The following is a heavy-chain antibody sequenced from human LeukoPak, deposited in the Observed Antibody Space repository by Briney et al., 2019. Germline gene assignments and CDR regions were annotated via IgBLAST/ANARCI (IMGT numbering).Heavy chain of an antibody. Sequence: PSQTLSLTCTVSGGSISSGSYYWSWIRQPAGKGLEWIGRIYTSGSTNYNPSLKGRVTISVDTSKNQFSLKLSSVTAADTAVYYCASRGGSYWDYYYYMDVWGKGTTVTVSS. CDR3: ASRGGSYWDYYYYMDV. J-gene: IGHJ6*03. V-gene: IGHV4-61*02. CDR1: GGSISSGSYY. CDR2: IYTSGST. D-gene: IGHD1-26*01.